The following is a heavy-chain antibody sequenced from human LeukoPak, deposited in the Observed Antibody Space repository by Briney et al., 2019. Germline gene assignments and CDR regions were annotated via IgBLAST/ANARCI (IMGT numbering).Heavy chain of an antibody. Sequence: SETLSLTCTVSGGSISSYYWSWIRQPPGKGLEWIGYIYYSGSTNYNPSLKSRVTISVDTSKNQFSLKLSSVTAADTAVYYCARGAHGYGRRGAFDIWGQGTMVTVSS. V-gene: IGHV4-59*12. CDR3: ARGAHGYGRRGAFDI. CDR2: IYYSGST. D-gene: IGHD5-12*01. J-gene: IGHJ3*02. CDR1: GGSISSYY.